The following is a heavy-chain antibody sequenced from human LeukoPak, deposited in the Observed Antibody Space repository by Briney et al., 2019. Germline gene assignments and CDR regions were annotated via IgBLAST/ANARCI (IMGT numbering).Heavy chain of an antibody. V-gene: IGHV1-2*02. D-gene: IGHD3-10*01. Sequence: ASVKVSCKASGYTFTSYGISWVRQAPGQGLEWMGWMNTNTGGGANYAQKFQGRVTMTRDTSISTAYMELSRLRSDDTAVYYCARDDTLWFGELLYGEDAFDIWGQGTMVTVSS. CDR3: ARDDTLWFGELLYGEDAFDI. CDR2: MNTNTGGGA. J-gene: IGHJ3*02. CDR1: GYTFTSYG.